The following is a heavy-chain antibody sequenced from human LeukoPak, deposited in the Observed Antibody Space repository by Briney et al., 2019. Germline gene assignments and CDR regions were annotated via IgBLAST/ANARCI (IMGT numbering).Heavy chain of an antibody. CDR2: LKEDGSEK. CDR1: GFTFRSYW. J-gene: IGHJ6*02. Sequence: GGSLRLSCAASGFTFRSYWMSWVRQAPGKGLEWVANLKEDGSEKYYVDSVKGRFTISRDNTKNSLYLQMNSLRADDTAVYYCARGGYSYTWPPSYYYGMDVWGQGTTVTVSS. CDR3: ARGGYSYTWPPSYYYGMDV. D-gene: IGHD5-18*01. V-gene: IGHV3-7*05.